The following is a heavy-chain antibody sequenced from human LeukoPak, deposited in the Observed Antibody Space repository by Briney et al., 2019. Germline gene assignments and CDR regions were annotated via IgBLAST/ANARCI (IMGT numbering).Heavy chain of an antibody. CDR1: GFPFSSYW. D-gene: IGHD6-6*01. V-gene: IGHV3-7*01. CDR3: ARISSSSIGY. CDR2: KKEEGSEQ. Sequence: GGSLRLSFEASGFPFSSYWMSWVRQGPGKGLEWGANKKEEGSEQHYVDSVKGRFTISRDNTKNSLYLQLNSLRAEDTAVYYCARISSSSIGYWGQGVLVTVSS. J-gene: IGHJ4*02.